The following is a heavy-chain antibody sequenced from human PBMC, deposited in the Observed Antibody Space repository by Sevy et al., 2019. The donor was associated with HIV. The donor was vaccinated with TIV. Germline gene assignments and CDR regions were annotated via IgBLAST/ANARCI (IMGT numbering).Heavy chain of an antibody. D-gene: IGHD1-1*01. Sequence: GGSLRLSCAASGFTFSSNWMHWVRQAPGKGLVWVSRIKSDGSSTSYADSVKGRFTISRDNAKNTLYLQMNSLRVEDTAVYYCARSMYITIRLDWRQGTLVTVSS. CDR2: IKSDGSST. V-gene: IGHV3-74*01. CDR1: GFTFSSNW. J-gene: IGHJ4*02. CDR3: ARSMYITIRLD.